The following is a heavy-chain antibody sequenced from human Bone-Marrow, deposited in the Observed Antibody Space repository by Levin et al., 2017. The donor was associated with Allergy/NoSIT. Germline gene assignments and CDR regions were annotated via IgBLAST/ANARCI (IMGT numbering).Heavy chain of an antibody. Sequence: GESLKISCAASGFTFSSYAMSWVRQAPGKGLEWLSAISGNGVSTFYADSVKGRFTISRDNSKNTVSLQMNSLGAEDTAIYYCAKDPKSPDAFDLWGQGTMVTVSS. CDR3: AKDPKSPDAFDL. V-gene: IGHV3-23*01. CDR2: ISGNGVST. J-gene: IGHJ3*01. CDR1: GFTFSSYA.